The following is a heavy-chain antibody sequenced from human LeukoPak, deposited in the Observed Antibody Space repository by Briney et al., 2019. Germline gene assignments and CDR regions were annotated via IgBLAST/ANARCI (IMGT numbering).Heavy chain of an antibody. CDR2: IIPILGAA. CDR3: ARVGSGHYGMDV. J-gene: IGHJ6*02. D-gene: IGHD3-10*01. CDR1: GGTFSSYA. V-gene: IGHV1-69*01. Sequence: SVRVSCKASGGTFSSYAISWVRQAPGQGLEWMGGIIPILGAANYAQKFQGRVTITADESTSTAYMELSSLRSEDTAVYYCARVGSGHYGMDVWGQGTTVTVSS.